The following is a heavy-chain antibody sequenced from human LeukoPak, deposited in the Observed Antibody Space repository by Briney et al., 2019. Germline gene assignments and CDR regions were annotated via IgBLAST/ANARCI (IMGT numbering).Heavy chain of an antibody. CDR3: AKKPVTIKYPFDN. Sequence: GGSLTLSRYGSGFTVSSFDMVWVPQGPGKGLVGLAVLSASGDYTEHAHHVKGRFTISRATSPTTLNLEINSLRAEDTAVYYCAKKPVTIKYPFDNWGQGTLVTVSS. CDR1: GFTVSSFD. CDR2: LSASGDYT. D-gene: IGHD5-24*01. V-gene: IGHV3-23*01. J-gene: IGHJ4*02.